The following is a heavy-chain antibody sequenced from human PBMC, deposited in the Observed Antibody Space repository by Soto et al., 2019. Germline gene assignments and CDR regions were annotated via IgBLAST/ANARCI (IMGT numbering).Heavy chain of an antibody. J-gene: IGHJ6*03. D-gene: IGHD2-2*01. CDR3: ARDDGSCSSTSCHLYYYYYYMDV. CDR1: GFTFSSYA. Sequence: PGGSLRLSCAASGFTFSSYAMSWVRQAPGKGLEWVSAFSGSSSSTYYADSVKGRFTISRDNAKNSLYLQMNSLRAEDTAVYYCARDDGSCSSTSCHLYYYYYYMDVWGKGTTVTVSS. CDR2: FSGSSSST. V-gene: IGHV3-23*01.